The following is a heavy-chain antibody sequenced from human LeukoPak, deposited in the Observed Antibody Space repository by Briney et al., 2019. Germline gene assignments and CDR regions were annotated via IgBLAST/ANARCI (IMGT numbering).Heavy chain of an antibody. CDR1: GFTFSDYY. CDR3: ARGRSLFPSIDGTLAY. D-gene: IGHD1-1*01. Sequence: GGSLRLSCAASGFTFSDYYMSWIRQAPGKGLEWVSYISSSGSTIYYADSVKGRFTISRDYAKNSLYLQMNSLRAEDTAVYYCARGRSLFPSIDGTLAYWGQGTLVTVSS. CDR2: ISSSGSTI. V-gene: IGHV3-11*01. J-gene: IGHJ4*02.